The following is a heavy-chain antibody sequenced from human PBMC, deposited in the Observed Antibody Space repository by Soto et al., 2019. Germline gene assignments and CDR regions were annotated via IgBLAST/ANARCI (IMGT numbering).Heavy chain of an antibody. J-gene: IGHJ3*02. V-gene: IGHV3-30*18. D-gene: IGHD3-22*01. CDR2: ITYDGSNK. CDR1: GFTFGSYA. Sequence: GGSLGLSCAASGFTFGSYAMSWVRQAPGKGLEWVAVITYDGSNKYYADSVKGRFTISRDNSKNTLYLQMNSLRAEDTAVYYCAKGAHTVLTYYYDSSGFDAFDIWGQGTMVTVSS. CDR3: AKGAHTVLTYYYDSSGFDAFDI.